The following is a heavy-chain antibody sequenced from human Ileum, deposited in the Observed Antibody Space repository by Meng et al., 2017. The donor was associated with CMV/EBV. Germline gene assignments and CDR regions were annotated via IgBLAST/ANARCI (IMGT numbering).Heavy chain of an antibody. J-gene: IGHJ4*02. Sequence: VQRWESRAGLAQPGAPPRLTCAASGSIFSSYAMHWVRQAPGKGLEWVAVISYDGSNKYYADSVKGRFTISRDNSKNTLYLQMNSLRAEDTAVYYCARDIDALYYFDYWGQGTLVTVSS. CDR3: ARDIDALYYFDY. D-gene: IGHD3-16*02. CDR2: ISYDGSNK. V-gene: IGHV3-30-3*01. CDR1: GSIFSSYA.